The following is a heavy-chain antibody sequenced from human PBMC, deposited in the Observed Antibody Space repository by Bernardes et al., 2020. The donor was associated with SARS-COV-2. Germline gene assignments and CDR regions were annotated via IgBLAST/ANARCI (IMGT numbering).Heavy chain of an antibody. CDR2: IYTSGST. V-gene: IGHV4-61*02. J-gene: IGHJ6*02. Sequence: SETLSLTCTVSGGSISSGSYYWSWIRQPAGKGLEWIGRIYTSGSTNYNPSLKSRVTISVDTSKNQFSLKLSSVTAADTAVYYCARVSVTMVRGDPLYYYGMDVWGQGTTVTVSS. D-gene: IGHD3-10*01. CDR1: GGSISSGSYY. CDR3: ARVSVTMVRGDPLYYYGMDV.